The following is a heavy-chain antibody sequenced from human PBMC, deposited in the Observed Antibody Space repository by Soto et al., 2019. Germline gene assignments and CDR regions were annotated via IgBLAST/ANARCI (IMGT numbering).Heavy chain of an antibody. CDR1: GGSISSYY. D-gene: IGHD2-15*01. Sequence: QVQLQESGPGLVKPSETLSLTCTVSGGSISSYYWSWIRQPPGKGLEWIGYIYYSGSTNYNPSLRGRVTHSVNTSQEPFSLKVGSVAARSTAVYYWAGGGGLYCSGGSCSLDDIWGQGTMVTVSS. CDR3: AGGGGLYCSGGSCSLDDI. CDR2: IYYSGST. J-gene: IGHJ3*02. V-gene: IGHV4-59*08.